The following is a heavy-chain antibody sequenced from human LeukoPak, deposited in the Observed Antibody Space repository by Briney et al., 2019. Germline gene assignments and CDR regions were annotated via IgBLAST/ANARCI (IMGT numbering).Heavy chain of an antibody. CDR1: GYTFTSYY. Sequence: GASVKVSCKASGYTFTSYYMHWVRQAPGQGLEWMGIINPSGGSTSYAQKLQGRVTMTTDTSTSTAYMELRSLRSDDTAVYYCASSGVDRWGFDYWGQGTLVTVSS. CDR3: ASSGVDRWGFDY. CDR2: INPSGGST. V-gene: IGHV1-46*01. D-gene: IGHD5-12*01. J-gene: IGHJ4*02.